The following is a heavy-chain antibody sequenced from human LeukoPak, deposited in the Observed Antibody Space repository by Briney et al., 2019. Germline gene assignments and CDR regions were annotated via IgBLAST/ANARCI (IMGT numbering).Heavy chain of an antibody. CDR2: FSITGST. CDR3: ARLGSIAAPKGDY. Sequence: PSQTLSLTCTVSGDSISSGNYYWSWMRQPAGRGLEWIGRFSITGSTDYNPSLKSRVTISVDTSKNQFSLRLSSVTAADTAVYYCARLGSIAAPKGDYWGQGTLVTVSS. V-gene: IGHV4-61*02. J-gene: IGHJ4*02. CDR1: GDSISSGNYY. D-gene: IGHD6-6*01.